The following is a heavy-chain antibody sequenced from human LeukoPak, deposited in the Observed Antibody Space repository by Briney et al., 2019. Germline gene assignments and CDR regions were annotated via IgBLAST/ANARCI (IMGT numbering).Heavy chain of an antibody. Sequence: GGSLRLSCAASGFTFSSYWMSWVRQAPGKGLEWVSSISSSSTYIYYADSVKGRFTISRDNAKNSLYLQMSSLRAEDTAVYYCAKAGPGGGLIVKVYYFDYWGQGALVTVSS. CDR3: AKAGPGGGLIVKVYYFDY. J-gene: IGHJ4*02. D-gene: IGHD3-16*02. CDR2: ISSSSTYI. V-gene: IGHV3-21*01. CDR1: GFTFSSYW.